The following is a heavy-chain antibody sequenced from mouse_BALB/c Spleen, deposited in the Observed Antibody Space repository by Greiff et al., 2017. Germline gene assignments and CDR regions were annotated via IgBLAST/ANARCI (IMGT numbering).Heavy chain of an antibody. D-gene: IGHD2-4*01. V-gene: IGHV5-6-4*01. CDR2: ISSGGSYT. Sequence: EVKLMESGGGLVKPGGSLKLSCAASGFTFSSYTMSWVRQTPEKRLEWVATISSGGSYTYYPDSVKGRFTISRDNAKNTLYLQMSSLKSEDTAMYYCTRDHYDDGRYAMDYWGQGTSVTVSS. CDR3: TRDHYDDGRYAMDY. CDR1: GFTFSSYT. J-gene: IGHJ4*01.